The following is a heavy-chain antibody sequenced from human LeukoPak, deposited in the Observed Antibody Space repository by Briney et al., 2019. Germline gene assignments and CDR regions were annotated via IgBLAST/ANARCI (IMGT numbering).Heavy chain of an antibody. CDR1: GYSISSGYY. D-gene: IGHD6-19*01. V-gene: IGHV4-38-2*02. J-gene: IGHJ5*02. Sequence: SETLSLTCTVSGYSISSGYYWGWIRQPPGKGLEWIGTIYHSGTTYYNPSLKSRVTMSVDTSKNQFSLKLTSVTAADTAVYYCARAGGWYWFDPWGQGTLVTVSS. CDR3: ARAGGWYWFDP. CDR2: IYHSGTT.